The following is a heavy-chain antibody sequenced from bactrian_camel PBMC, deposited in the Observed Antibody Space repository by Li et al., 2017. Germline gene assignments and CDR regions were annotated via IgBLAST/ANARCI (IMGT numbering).Heavy chain of an antibody. J-gene: IGHJ4*01. CDR2: RTYSDTT. D-gene: IGHD3*01. Sequence: HVQLVESGGGSVQSGGSLSLTCTASGYASAIKCWGWFRQAPGKEREEVGIARTYSDTTSYGDPVKGRFTIVVDNAKDTMYLQMNSLKIEDTAVYYCALGSSRQATMTARGKGTQVTVS. CDR1: GYASAIKC. V-gene: IGHV3S53*01.